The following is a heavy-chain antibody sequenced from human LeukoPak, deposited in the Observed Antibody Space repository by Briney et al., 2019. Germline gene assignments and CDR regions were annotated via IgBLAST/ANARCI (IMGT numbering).Heavy chain of an antibody. CDR2: INHSGST. J-gene: IGHJ5*02. CDR1: GGSFSGYY. D-gene: IGHD2-21*01. CDR3: ARDWSRFDP. V-gene: IGHV4-34*01. Sequence: PSETLPLTCAVYGGSFSGYYWSWIRQPPGKGLEWIGEINHSGSTNYNPSLKSRVTISVDTSKNQFSLKLSSVTAADTAVYCCARDWSRFDPWGQGTLVTVSS.